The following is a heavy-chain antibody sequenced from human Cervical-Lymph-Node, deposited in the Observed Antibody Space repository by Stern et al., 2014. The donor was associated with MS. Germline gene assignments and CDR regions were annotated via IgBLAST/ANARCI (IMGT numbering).Heavy chain of an antibody. CDR3: AKGYGLFVDTAFDY. J-gene: IGHJ4*02. D-gene: IGHD5-18*01. V-gene: IGHV3-9*01. CDR1: GFTFDDYA. CDR2: ISWNSGSI. Sequence: EVQLVESGGGLVQPGRSLRLSCAASGFTFDDYAMHWVRQAPGKGLEWGSGISWNSGSIGYADSVKGRFTISRDNAKNSLYLQMNSLRAEDTALYYCAKGYGLFVDTAFDYWGQGTLVTVSS.